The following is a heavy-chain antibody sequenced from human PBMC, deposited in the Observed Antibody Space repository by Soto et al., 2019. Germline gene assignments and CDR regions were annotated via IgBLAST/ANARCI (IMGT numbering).Heavy chain of an antibody. CDR3: ARSLNGGIWFDP. D-gene: IGHD1-1*01. V-gene: IGHV4-59*01. J-gene: IGHJ5*02. CDR1: GGSISSYY. CDR2: IYYSGST. Sequence: KPSETLSLTCTVSGGSISSYYWSWIRQPPGKGLEWIGYIYYSGSTNYNPSLKSRVTISVDTSKNQFSLKLSSVTAADTAVYYCARSLNGGIWFDPWGQGTLVTVSS.